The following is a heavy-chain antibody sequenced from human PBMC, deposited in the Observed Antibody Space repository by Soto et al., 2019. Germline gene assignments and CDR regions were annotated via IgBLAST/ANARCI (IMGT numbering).Heavy chain of an antibody. V-gene: IGHV6-1*01. D-gene: IGHD3-3*01. CDR2: TYYRSKWYN. J-gene: IGHJ3*02. CDR1: GDSVSSNSAA. Sequence: SQTLSLTCAISGDSVSSNSAAWNWIRQSPSRGLEWLGRTYYRSKWYNDYAVSVKSRITINPYTSKNHFSLQLTSVTPEDTAVYYCARYYDFWSGYYGPIEGDAFDIWGQGTMVTVSS. CDR3: ARYYDFWSGYYGPIEGDAFDI.